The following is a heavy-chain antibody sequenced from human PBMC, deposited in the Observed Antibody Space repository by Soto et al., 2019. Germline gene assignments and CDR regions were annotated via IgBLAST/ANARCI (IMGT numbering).Heavy chain of an antibody. V-gene: IGHV1-18*01. CDR2: ISTHNGNT. J-gene: IGHJ3*02. D-gene: IGHD1-26*01. CDR1: GYTFPNYG. Sequence: QAQLVQSGAEVKKPGASVKVSCKASGYTFPNYGITWVRQAPGQGLEWLGWISTHNGNTDYAQNVQGRFTLTTDTSTSTAYMELRSLRSDDTAVYFCARGPIVGLANLDDTFDIWGQGTMVTVSS. CDR3: ARGPIVGLANLDDTFDI.